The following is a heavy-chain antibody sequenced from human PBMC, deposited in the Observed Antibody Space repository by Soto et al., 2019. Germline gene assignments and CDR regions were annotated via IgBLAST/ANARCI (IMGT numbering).Heavy chain of an antibody. Sequence: QVQLVESGGGVVQPGSSLRLSCAASGFTFSSYGMHWVRQAPGKGLEWVAVISYDGSNKYYADSVKGRFTISRDNSKNTLYLQMNSLRAEDTAVYYCAKFIGGIAVAGSFDYWGQGTLVTVSS. V-gene: IGHV3-30*18. D-gene: IGHD6-19*01. CDR1: GFTFSSYG. CDR2: ISYDGSNK. CDR3: AKFIGGIAVAGSFDY. J-gene: IGHJ4*02.